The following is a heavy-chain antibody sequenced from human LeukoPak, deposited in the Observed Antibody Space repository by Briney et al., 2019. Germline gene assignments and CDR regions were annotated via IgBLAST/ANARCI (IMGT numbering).Heavy chain of an antibody. CDR3: VKGGWSTWFDP. CDR1: GFTFSSYA. J-gene: IGHJ5*02. V-gene: IGHV3-23*01. Sequence: GGSLRLSCAASGFTFSSYAMNWVRQAPGRGLEWISGISNSGTSTYYADSVKGRFTISRDNSKNTLDLQMTSLRAEDTAIYYCVKGGWSTWFDPWGQGTLVTVSS. D-gene: IGHD3-3*01. CDR2: ISNSGTST.